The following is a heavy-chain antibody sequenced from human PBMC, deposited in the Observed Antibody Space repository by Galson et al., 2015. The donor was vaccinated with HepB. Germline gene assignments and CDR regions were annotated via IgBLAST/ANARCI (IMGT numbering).Heavy chain of an antibody. D-gene: IGHD3-10*01. CDR1: GFTFSSYS. J-gene: IGHJ6*02. V-gene: IGHV3-48*02. Sequence: SLRLSCAASGFTFSSYSMNWVRQAPGKGLEWVSYISSSSSTIYYADSVKGRFTISRDNAKNSLYLQMNSLRDEDTAVYYCARDSKLLWFGELAGMDVWGQGTTVTVSS. CDR3: ARDSKLLWFGELAGMDV. CDR2: ISSSSSTI.